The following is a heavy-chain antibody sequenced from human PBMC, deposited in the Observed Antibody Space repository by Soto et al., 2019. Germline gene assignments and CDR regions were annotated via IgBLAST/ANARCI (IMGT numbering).Heavy chain of an antibody. CDR2: ISSSGSTI. CDR1: GFTFSDYY. V-gene: IGHV3-11*01. Sequence: QVQLVESGGGLVKPGGSLRLSCAASGFTFSDYYMSWIRQAPGQGLEWVSYISSSGSTIYYADSVKGRFTISRDNAKNSLYLQMNSLRAEDTGVDDGARADAMTTVTPFTFDYWGQGTLVTVST. CDR3: ARADAMTTVTPFTFDY. D-gene: IGHD4-17*01. J-gene: IGHJ4*02.